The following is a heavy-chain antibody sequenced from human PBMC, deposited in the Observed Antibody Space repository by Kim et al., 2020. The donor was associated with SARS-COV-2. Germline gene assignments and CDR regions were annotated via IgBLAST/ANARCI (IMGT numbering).Heavy chain of an antibody. CDR2: ISYDGSNK. J-gene: IGHJ6*02. CDR3: AKDGADIVVVPALWSYYYYGMDV. D-gene: IGHD2-2*01. CDR1: GFTFSSYG. V-gene: IGHV3-30*18. Sequence: GGSLRLSCAASGFTFSSYGMHWVRQAPGKGLEWVAVISYDGSNKYYADSVKGRFTISRDNSKNTLYLQMNSLRAEDTAVYYCAKDGADIVVVPALWSYYYYGMDVWGQGTTVTVSS.